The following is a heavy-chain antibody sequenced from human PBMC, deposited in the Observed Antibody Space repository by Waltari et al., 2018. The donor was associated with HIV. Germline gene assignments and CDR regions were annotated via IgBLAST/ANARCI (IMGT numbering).Heavy chain of an antibody. Sequence: QVQLQESGPGLVKPSETLSLTCTVSGGSITSHYWSWVRQPPGKGLEWIGYIYYSGSTNYNPSLKGRVTISVDTSKNQFSLKLTSVTAADTAVYYCARFASEIFDSSGYSFDYWGQGALVTVPS. V-gene: IGHV4-59*08. CDR1: GGSITSHY. D-gene: IGHD3-22*01. CDR2: IYYSGST. J-gene: IGHJ4*02. CDR3: ARFASEIFDSSGYSFDY.